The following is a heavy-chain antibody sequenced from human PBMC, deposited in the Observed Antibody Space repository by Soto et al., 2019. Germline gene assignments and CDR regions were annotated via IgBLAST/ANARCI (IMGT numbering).Heavy chain of an antibody. CDR1: GGSISSSNW. CDR3: ARTWYDSSPK. D-gene: IGHD6-13*01. CDR2: VYHSGTT. J-gene: IGHJ4*02. Sequence: QVELQESGPGLVKPSGTLSLTCAVSGGSISSSNWWSWVRQPPGKGLEWIGEVYHSGTTNYNPSLKRRVTISIDKSKNQFSLNRTSVTAADTAVYYCARTWYDSSPKWGQGTLVTVSS. V-gene: IGHV4-4*02.